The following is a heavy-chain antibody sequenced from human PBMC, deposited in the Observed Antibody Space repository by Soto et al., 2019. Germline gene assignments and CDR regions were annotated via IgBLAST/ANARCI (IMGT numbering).Heavy chain of an antibody. CDR1: GYSFINYW. J-gene: IGHJ4*02. CDR2: INPGHSET. Sequence: VESLKISCNASGYSFINYWIGWVREMPWKGQEWMSIINPGHSETRYSPAFQGQVTTSADKSVTTTYLQWDSLKASDGARYFCARRDQNYVDSWGQGTLVTVSS. CDR3: ARRDQNYVDS. V-gene: IGHV5-51*01.